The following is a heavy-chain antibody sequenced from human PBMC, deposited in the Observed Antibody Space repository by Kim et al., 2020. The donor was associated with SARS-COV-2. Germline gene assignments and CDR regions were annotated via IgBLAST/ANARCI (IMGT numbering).Heavy chain of an antibody. CDR3: AKGVAAAGYY. V-gene: IGHV3-23*01. J-gene: IGHJ4*02. CDR2: GTK. D-gene: IGHD6-13*01. Sequence: GTKYNQDAMKVRFTIPRNNSKNPLYLQMNSLRAEDTAVYYCAKGVAAAGYYWGQGTLVTVSS.